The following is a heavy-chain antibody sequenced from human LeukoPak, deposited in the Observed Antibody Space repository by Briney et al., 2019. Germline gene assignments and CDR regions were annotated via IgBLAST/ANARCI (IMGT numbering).Heavy chain of an antibody. J-gene: IGHJ3*02. Sequence: SVKVSCEASGGTFSSYAISWVRQAPGQGLEWMGGIIPIFGTANYAQKFQGRVTITADESTSTAYMELSSLRSEDTAVYYCARDRLTGDDAFDIWGQGTMVTVSS. CDR1: GGTFSSYA. CDR3: ARDRLTGDDAFDI. D-gene: IGHD7-27*01. CDR2: IIPIFGTA. V-gene: IGHV1-69*13.